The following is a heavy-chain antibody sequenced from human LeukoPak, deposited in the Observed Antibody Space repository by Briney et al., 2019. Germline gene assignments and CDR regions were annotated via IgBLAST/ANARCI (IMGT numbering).Heavy chain of an antibody. CDR2: INPNSGGT. J-gene: IGHJ6*03. V-gene: IGHV1-2*02. Sequence: ASVKVSCKASGYTFTGYYMHWVRQAPGQGLEWMGWINPNSGGTNYAQKFQGRVTMTRDTSISTAYMELSRLRSDDTAVYYCARFTYYYYYVDVWGKGTTVTVSS. CDR1: GYTFTGYY. CDR3: ARFTYYYYYVDV.